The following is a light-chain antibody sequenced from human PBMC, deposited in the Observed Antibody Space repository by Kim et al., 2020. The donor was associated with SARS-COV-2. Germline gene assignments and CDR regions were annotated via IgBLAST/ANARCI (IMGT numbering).Light chain of an antibody. CDR1: KLEDKF. V-gene: IGLV3-1*01. J-gene: IGLJ2*01. CDR2: QDA. CDR3: QAWDSSTVV. Sequence: ELTQPPSVSVSPGQTASITCSGEKLEDKFACWYQQKPGQSPVLVIYQDAKRPSGIPERFSGSNSGNTATLTISGAQAMDEAVYYCQAWDSSTVVFGGGTQLTVL.